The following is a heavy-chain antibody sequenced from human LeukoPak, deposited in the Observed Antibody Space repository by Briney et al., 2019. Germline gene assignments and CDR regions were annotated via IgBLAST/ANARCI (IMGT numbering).Heavy chain of an antibody. J-gene: IGHJ4*02. CDR1: GFTFNIYA. CDR2: ISGSGVNT. D-gene: IGHD3-10*01. CDR3: VKGYSGPPGSFDF. Sequence: PGGSLRLSCAASGFTFNIYAMTWVRQAPGKGLEWVSIISGSGVNTYSADSVKGRFTISRDNSKNMLYLQMNSLRADDTALYYCVKGYSGPPGSFDFWGQGTLVTVSS. V-gene: IGHV3-23*01.